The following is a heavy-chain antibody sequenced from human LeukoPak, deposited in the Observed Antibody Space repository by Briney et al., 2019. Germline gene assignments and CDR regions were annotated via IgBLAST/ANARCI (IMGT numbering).Heavy chain of an antibody. CDR2: IYYRGST. V-gene: IGHV4-59*01. Sequence: SETLSLTCTVSGGSISSYYWSWIRQPPGKGLEWIGYIYYRGSTDYNPSLKSRVTISVDTSKNQFSLKLSSVTAADTAVYYCARGPSDSSAWRPEYFQHWGQGTLAIVSS. CDR3: ARGPSDSSAWRPEYFQH. CDR1: GGSISSYY. D-gene: IGHD6-19*01. J-gene: IGHJ1*01.